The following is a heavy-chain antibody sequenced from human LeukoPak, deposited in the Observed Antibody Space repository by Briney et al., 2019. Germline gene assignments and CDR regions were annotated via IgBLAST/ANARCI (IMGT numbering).Heavy chain of an antibody. J-gene: IGHJ3*02. D-gene: IGHD3-22*01. CDR1: GGSFSGYY. V-gene: IGHV4-34*01. CDR3: ARHEYYDSSGYYYDESPTGAFDI. CDR2: INHSGST. Sequence: SETLSLTCAVYGGSFSGYYWSWIRQPPGKGLEWIGEINHSGSTYYNPSLKSRVTISVDTSKNQFSLKLSSVTAADTAVYYCARHEYYDSSGYYYDESPTGAFDIWGQGTMVTVSS.